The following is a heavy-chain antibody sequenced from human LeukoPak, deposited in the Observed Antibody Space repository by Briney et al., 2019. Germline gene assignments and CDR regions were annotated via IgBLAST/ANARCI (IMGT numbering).Heavy chain of an antibody. CDR3: ARDEGYYDSSGYYSLQDY. Sequence: GSLRLSCAASGFTVSSNYMSWVRQAPGKGLEWVSVIYSGGSTYYADSVKGRFTISRDNSKNTLYLQMNSLRAEDTAVYYCARDEGYYDSSGYYSLQDYWGQGTLVTVSS. CDR1: GFTVSSNY. J-gene: IGHJ4*02. V-gene: IGHV3-66*01. D-gene: IGHD3-22*01. CDR2: IYSGGST.